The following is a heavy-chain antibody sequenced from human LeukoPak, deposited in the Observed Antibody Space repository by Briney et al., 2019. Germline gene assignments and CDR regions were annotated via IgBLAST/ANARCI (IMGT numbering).Heavy chain of an antibody. J-gene: IGHJ4*02. Sequence: GGSLSLSCAASGSTFSSYSMNWVRQAPGKGLEWVSSISSSSSYIYYADSVKGQFTISRDNAKNSLYLQMNSLRAEDTAVYYCSGSSGWYRGFDYWGQGTLVTVSS. V-gene: IGHV3-21*01. CDR3: SGSSGWYRGFDY. CDR2: ISSSSSYI. CDR1: GSTFSSYS. D-gene: IGHD6-19*01.